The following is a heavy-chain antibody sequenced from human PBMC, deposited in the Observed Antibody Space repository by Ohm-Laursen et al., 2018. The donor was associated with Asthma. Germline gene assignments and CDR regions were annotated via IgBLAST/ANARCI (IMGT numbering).Heavy chain of an antibody. CDR3: ATDSRYGDYVPFDS. J-gene: IGHJ4*02. D-gene: IGHD4-17*01. V-gene: IGHV3-74*01. CDR1: GFSGITFSYYY. Sequence: SLRLFCAASGFSGITFSYYYMHWVRQAPGKGLVWVARINNDGSSTSYADSVQGRFTISRDNAKNTLDLQMNSLRDEDTAVYYCATDSRYGDYVPFDSWGQGTLVTVSS. CDR2: INNDGSST.